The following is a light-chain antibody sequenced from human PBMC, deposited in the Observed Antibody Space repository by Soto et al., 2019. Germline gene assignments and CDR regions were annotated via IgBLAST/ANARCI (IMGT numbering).Light chain of an antibody. Sequence: TVLTQSPGTLSVSPCERASLSCRASQSVSINLAWYQQKPGQAPRLLIYGASTRATGIPARFSGSGSGTEFTLSINSLQSEDFAVYYCQEYDNWPPEGTFGQGTKVEV. CDR2: GAS. V-gene: IGKV3-15*01. J-gene: IGKJ1*01. CDR1: QSVSIN. CDR3: QEYDNWPPEGT.